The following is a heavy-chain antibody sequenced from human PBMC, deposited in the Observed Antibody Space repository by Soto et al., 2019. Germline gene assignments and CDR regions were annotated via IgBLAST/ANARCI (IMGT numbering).Heavy chain of an antibody. V-gene: IGHV1-18*01. D-gene: IGHD3-3*01. CDR3: ARVSSRKTIFGGPKWYFDY. CDR1: GYTFTTYG. CDR2: MSAYNGNT. J-gene: IGHJ4*02. Sequence: QVQLVQSGAEVKKPGASVKLSCKASGYTFTTYGITWVRQAPGQGLEWMGWMSAYNGNTNYVQKFQGRVTMTRDTSTSTAYMELRSLRSDDTAVYYCARVSSRKTIFGGPKWYFDYWGQGTLVIV.